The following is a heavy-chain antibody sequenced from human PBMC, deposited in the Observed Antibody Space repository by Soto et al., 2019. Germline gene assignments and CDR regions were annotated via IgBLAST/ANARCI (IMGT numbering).Heavy chain of an antibody. CDR3: ARGHLAVVPVASWFYYMDV. V-gene: IGHV1-3*01. CDR2: INAGNGNT. D-gene: IGHD2-2*01. Sequence: ASVNLSCKASGYTFSIYAVHWVRQAPGQRLEWMGWINAGNGNTRFSQDFQGRLSLTRDISARTVYMELSSLRSEDTAVYFCARGHLAVVPVASWFYYMDVWGKGTTVTVSS. J-gene: IGHJ6*03. CDR1: GYTFSIYA.